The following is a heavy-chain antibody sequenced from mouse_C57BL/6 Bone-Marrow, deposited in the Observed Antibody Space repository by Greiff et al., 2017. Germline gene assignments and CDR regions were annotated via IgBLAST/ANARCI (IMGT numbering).Heavy chain of an antibody. J-gene: IGHJ1*03. CDR1: GFTFSDFY. D-gene: IGHD1-1*01. CDR2: SRNKANDYTT. CDR3: ARGVYYYGSSLYWYFDV. V-gene: IGHV7-1*01. Sequence: EVKVVESGGGLVQSGRSLRLSCATSGFTFSDFYMEWVRQAPGKGLEWIAASRNKANDYTTEYSASVKGRFIVSRDTSQSILYLQMNALRAEDTAIYYCARGVYYYGSSLYWYFDVWGTGTTVTVSS.